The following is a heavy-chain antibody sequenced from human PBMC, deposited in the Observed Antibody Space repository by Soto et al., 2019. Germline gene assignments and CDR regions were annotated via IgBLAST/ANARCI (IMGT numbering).Heavy chain of an antibody. CDR2: IYYSGST. CDR1: GGSISSGDYY. V-gene: IGHV4-30-4*01. D-gene: IGHD3-9*01. CDR3: ARVNYDILTGYYWFGP. Sequence: PSETLSLTCTVSGGSISSGDYYWSWIRQPPGKGLEWIGYIYYSGSTYYNPSLKSRVTISVDTSKNQFSLKLSAVTAADTAVYYCARVNYDILTGYYWFGPWGQGTLVTVSS. J-gene: IGHJ5*02.